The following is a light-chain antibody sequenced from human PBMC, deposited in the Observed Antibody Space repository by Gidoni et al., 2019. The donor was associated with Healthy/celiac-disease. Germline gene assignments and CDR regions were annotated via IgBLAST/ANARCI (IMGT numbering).Light chain of an antibody. CDR1: QSVSSSY. CDR2: GAS. V-gene: IGKV3-20*01. Sequence: EIVLTQSPGTLSLSPGERATLSCSASQSVSSSYLAWYQQKPGQAPRLLIYGASSRATGIPDRCSGSGSGTDFTLTISRLEPEDFAVYYCQQYGSSPGTFGQGTKVEIK. J-gene: IGKJ1*01. CDR3: QQYGSSPGT.